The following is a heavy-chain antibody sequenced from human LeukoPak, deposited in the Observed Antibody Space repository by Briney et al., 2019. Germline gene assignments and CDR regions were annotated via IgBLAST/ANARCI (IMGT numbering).Heavy chain of an antibody. D-gene: IGHD6-19*01. CDR3: VKNGPVNGWFAEFAS. J-gene: IGHJ4*02. CDR2: ISGSGGGT. CDR1: GFIFSDNA. V-gene: IGHV3-23*01. Sequence: EPGGSLRLSCAASGFIFSDNAMSWVRQAPGKGLEWVSSISGSGGGTYYADSVKGRFTISRDNFKNTLYLQVNSLGAEDTAVYYCVKNGPVNGWFAEFASWGQGTLVTVSS.